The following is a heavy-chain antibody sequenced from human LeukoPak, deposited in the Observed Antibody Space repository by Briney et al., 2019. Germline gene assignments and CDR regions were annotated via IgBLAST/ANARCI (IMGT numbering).Heavy chain of an antibody. D-gene: IGHD3-16*01. CDR3: ARGDLGPSDY. CDR2: IWYDGGNK. J-gene: IGHJ4*02. Sequence: GRSLRLSCAASGFSFSSYAMHWVRQAPGKGLEWVAVIWYDGGNKYYADSVKGRFTISRDNSKNTLYLEMNSLRAEDTAVYYCARGDLGPSDYWGQGTLVTVSS. V-gene: IGHV3-33*01. CDR1: GFSFSSYA.